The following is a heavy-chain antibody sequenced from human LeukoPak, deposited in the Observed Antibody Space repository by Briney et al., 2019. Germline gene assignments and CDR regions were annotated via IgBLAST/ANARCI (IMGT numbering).Heavy chain of an antibody. J-gene: IGHJ6*02. Sequence: GRSLRLSCAASGFTFSSYAMPWVRQAPGKGLEWVAVISYDGSNKYYADSVKGRFTISRDNSKNTLYLQMNSLRAEDTAVYYCARDYCGGDCYSDYYYGMDVWGQGTTVTVSS. D-gene: IGHD2-21*02. CDR3: ARDYCGGDCYSDYYYGMDV. CDR2: ISYDGSNK. V-gene: IGHV3-30-3*01. CDR1: GFTFSSYA.